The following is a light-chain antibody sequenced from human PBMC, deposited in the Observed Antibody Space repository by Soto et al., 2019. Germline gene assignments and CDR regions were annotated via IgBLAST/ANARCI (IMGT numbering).Light chain of an antibody. Sequence: EIVMSQSPATLSVSPGGRATLYCRASQTISGTLAWYQQKPGQAPRLLIHGASTRAPGFPARFSGSGSGTDFTLTISSLQSEDFAVYYCQQYGSSPGSVTFGPGTKVDIK. CDR2: GAS. V-gene: IGKV3-15*01. CDR3: QQYGSSPGSVT. CDR1: QTISGT. J-gene: IGKJ3*01.